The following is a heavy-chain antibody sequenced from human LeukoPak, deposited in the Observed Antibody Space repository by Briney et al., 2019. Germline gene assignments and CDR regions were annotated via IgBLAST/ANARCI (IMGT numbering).Heavy chain of an antibody. Sequence: SVKVSCKPSGYTFTDYYIHWVRQAPGQGLEWMGWINPNSGGTKYTQKFQGRVTMTRDTSIATAYLELSSLRSDDTAVYYCAKDQGGWGGGDCCPLDYWGQGTLVTVSS. V-gene: IGHV1-2*02. CDR1: GYTFTDYY. CDR2: INPNSGGT. CDR3: AKDQGGWGGGDCCPLDY. J-gene: IGHJ4*02. D-gene: IGHD2-21*01.